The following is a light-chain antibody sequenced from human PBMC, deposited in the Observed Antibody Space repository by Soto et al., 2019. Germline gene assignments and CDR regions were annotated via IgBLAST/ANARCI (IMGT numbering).Light chain of an antibody. CDR3: CSYGGSSTYLYV. Sequence: QSALTQPASVSGSPGQSITISCTGTSRDVGSYNLVSWYQQHPGKAPKLMIYEVSQRPSGVSNRFSGSKSGNTASLTISGLQAEDEGDAYCCSYGGSSTYLYVFGSGTKVTVL. V-gene: IGLV2-23*02. J-gene: IGLJ1*01. CDR1: SRDVGSYNL. CDR2: EVS.